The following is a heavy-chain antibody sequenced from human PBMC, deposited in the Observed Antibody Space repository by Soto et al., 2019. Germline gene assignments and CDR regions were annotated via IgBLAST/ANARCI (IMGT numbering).Heavy chain of an antibody. CDR2: IYYSGGT. D-gene: IGHD1-1*01. Sequence: QVQLQESGPGLVKPSQTLSLTCTVSGGSISSGGYYWSWIRQHPGKGLEWIGYIYYSGGTYYNPSLKRRVTLSVDTSKHKFALKLSSVAAADTAVYYCARGIQLERLLDYWGQGTLVTVSS. V-gene: IGHV4-31*03. CDR3: ARGIQLERLLDY. J-gene: IGHJ4*02. CDR1: GGSISSGGYY.